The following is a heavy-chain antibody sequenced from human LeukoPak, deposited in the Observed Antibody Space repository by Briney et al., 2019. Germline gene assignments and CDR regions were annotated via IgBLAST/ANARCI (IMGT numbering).Heavy chain of an antibody. Sequence: SETLSLTCAVYGGSFSCYYWSWIRQPPGKGLEWIGEINHGGSTNCNPSLKSRVTISIDTSKNQFSLKLNSVTAADTAVYYCARGRDGYNNYWGQGTLVTVSS. CDR3: ARGRDGYNNY. CDR2: INHGGST. J-gene: IGHJ4*02. V-gene: IGHV4-34*01. CDR1: GGSFSCYY. D-gene: IGHD5-24*01.